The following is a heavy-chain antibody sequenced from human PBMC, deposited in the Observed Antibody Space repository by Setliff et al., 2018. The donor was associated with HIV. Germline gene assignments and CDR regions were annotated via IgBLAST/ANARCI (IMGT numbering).Heavy chain of an antibody. Sequence: GGSLRLSCAASGFTFSNYGMHWVRQAPGKGLEWVANIKEDGSEKYYVDSVRGRFTVSRDNAKNSLYLQMNSLRVADTAIYYCARQNGALNYWGQGTLVTVSS. CDR2: IKEDGSEK. D-gene: IGHD2-8*01. CDR3: ARQNGALNY. V-gene: IGHV3-7*03. CDR1: GFTFSNYG. J-gene: IGHJ4*02.